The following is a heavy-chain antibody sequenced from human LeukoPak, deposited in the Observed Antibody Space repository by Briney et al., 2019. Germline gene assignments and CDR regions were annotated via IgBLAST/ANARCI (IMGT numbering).Heavy chain of an antibody. CDR3: ARGLTTVTGGGNWFDP. V-gene: IGHV1-2*02. D-gene: IGHD4-17*01. Sequence: ASVKVSCKASGYTFTGYYMHWVRQAPGQGLEWMGWINPNSGGTNYAQKFQGRVTMTRDTSISTAYMELSRLRSDDTAVYYCARGLTTVTGGGNWFDPWGQGTLVTVSS. J-gene: IGHJ5*02. CDR2: INPNSGGT. CDR1: GYTFTGYY.